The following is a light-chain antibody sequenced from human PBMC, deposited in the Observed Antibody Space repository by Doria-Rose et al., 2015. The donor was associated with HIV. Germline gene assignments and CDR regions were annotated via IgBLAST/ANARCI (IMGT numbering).Light chain of an antibody. CDR3: QQYYDTPS. CDR1: QSLLYTSTNY. CDR2: WAS. J-gene: IGKJ3*01. Sequence: DIRVTQSPESLGMSLCERATLNCKSNQSLLYTSTNYLAWYQQKPGQPPKLLIYWASTRQSGVPARFSGSGSGTDFTLTSSSLESEDVAVYYCQQYYDTPSFGPGTTVDIK. V-gene: IGKV4-1*01.